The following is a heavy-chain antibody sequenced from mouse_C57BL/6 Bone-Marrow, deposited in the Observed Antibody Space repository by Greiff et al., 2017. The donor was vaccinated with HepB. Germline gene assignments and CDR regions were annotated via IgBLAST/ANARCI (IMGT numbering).Heavy chain of an antibody. CDR1: GYTFTSYW. D-gene: IGHD1-1*01. CDR2: IYPSDSET. J-gene: IGHJ2*01. Sequence: QVHVKQPGAELVRPGSSVKLSCKASGYTFTSYWMDWVKQRPGQGLEWIGNIYPSDSETHYNQKFKDKATLTVDKSSSTAYMQLSSLTSEDSAVYYCARQIRDYWGRGTTLTVSS. CDR3: ARQIRDY. V-gene: IGHV1-61*01.